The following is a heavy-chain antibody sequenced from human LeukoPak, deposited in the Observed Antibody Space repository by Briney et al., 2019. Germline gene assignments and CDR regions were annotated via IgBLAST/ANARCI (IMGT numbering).Heavy chain of an antibody. CDR3: SLLDFGFNGFDI. D-gene: IGHD4-17*01. CDR1: GCTLTSHG. CDR2: ISDSNGNT. J-gene: IGHJ3*02. Sequence: ASLKVSCKDCGCTLTSHGINWVRQAPGRGLEWMEWISDSNGNTNYEQKLQGRVTMTADTSTSTAYMGLICLRSDETAVYFCSLLDFGFNGFDIWVQGTMITDSS. V-gene: IGHV1-18*04.